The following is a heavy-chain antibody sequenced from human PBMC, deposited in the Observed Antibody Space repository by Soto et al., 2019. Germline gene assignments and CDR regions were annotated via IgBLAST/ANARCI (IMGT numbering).Heavy chain of an antibody. CDR1: GFTFSSYS. CDR2: ISSSSSYI. D-gene: IGHD2-2*01. V-gene: IGHV3-21*01. J-gene: IGHJ6*02. CDR3: ARGFGVVVPAAPPYYYYYGMDV. Sequence: EVQLVESGGGLVKPGGSLRLSCAASGFTFSSYSMNWVRQAPGKGREWVSSISSSSSYIYYADSVKCRFTISRDNAKNSLYLQMNSLRAEDTAVYYCARGFGVVVPAAPPYYYYYGMDVWGQGTTVTVSS.